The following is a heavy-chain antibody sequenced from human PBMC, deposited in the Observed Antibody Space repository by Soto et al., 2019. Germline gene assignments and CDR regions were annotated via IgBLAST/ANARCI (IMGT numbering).Heavy chain of an antibody. CDR2: IYHSGST. Sequence: PSETLSLTCAVSGYSISSGYYWGWIRQPPGKGLEWIGSIYHSGSTYYNPSLKSRVTISVDTSKNQFSLKLSSVTAADTAVYYCARRYYYGSGSTYGAPYYYYGMDVWGQGTTVTVSS. CDR3: ARRYYYGSGSTYGAPYYYYGMDV. J-gene: IGHJ6*02. CDR1: GYSISSGYY. V-gene: IGHV4-38-2*01. D-gene: IGHD3-10*01.